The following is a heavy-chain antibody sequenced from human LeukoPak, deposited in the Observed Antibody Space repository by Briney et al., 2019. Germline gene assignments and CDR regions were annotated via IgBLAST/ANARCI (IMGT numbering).Heavy chain of an antibody. D-gene: IGHD3-22*01. CDR3: ARSSEGRYYYDSSGYSYYYYYMDV. CDR1: GGSISSYY. CDR2: VYYSGTT. J-gene: IGHJ6*03. V-gene: IGHV4-59*01. Sequence: SQTLSLTCTVSGGSISSYYWSWIRQPPGKGLEWIGFVYYSGTTNYNPSLKSRVTISVDTSKNQFSLKLSSVTAADTAVYYCARSSEGRYYYDSSGYSYYYYYMDVWGKGTTVTISS.